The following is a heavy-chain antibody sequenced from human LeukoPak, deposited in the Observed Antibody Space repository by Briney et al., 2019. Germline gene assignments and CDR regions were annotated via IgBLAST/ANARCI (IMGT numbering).Heavy chain of an antibody. D-gene: IGHD3-10*01. J-gene: IGHJ5*02. CDR1: GGSFSGYY. V-gene: IGHV4-34*01. CDR2: INHSGST. Sequence: ASETLSVTCAVYGGSFSGYYWSWIRQPPGKGLEWIGEINHSGSTNYNPSLKSRVTISVDTSKNQFSLKLSSVTAADTAVYYCARRDYYGSGFEFDPWGQGTLVTVSS. CDR3: ARRDYYGSGFEFDP.